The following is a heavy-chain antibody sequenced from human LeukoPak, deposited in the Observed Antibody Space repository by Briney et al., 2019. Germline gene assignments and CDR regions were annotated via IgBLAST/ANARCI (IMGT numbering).Heavy chain of an antibody. V-gene: IGHV1-69*04. CDR2: IIPILGIA. D-gene: IGHD3-10*01. CDR3: ARDITPGVHDI. J-gene: IGHJ3*02. Sequence: SVKVSCKASGGTFSSYAISWVRQAPRQGLEWMGRIIPILGIANYAQKFQGRVTITADKSTSTAYMELSSLRSEDTAVYYCARDITPGVHDIWGQGTMVTVSS. CDR1: GGTFSSYA.